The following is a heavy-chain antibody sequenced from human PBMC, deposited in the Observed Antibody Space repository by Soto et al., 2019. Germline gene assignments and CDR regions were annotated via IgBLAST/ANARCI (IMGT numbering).Heavy chain of an antibody. CDR2: INAGNGNT. CDR1: GYTFTSYA. V-gene: IGHV1-3*01. D-gene: IGHD3-3*01. Sequence: QVQLVQSGAEVKKPGASVKVSCKASGYTFTSYAMHWVRQAPGQRLEWMGWINAGNGNTKYSQKFQGRVTITRDTAASTAYMELSSLSSEDTAVYYCARGTVDPRYYAFWSGPFDSWGQGTLVTVSS. CDR3: ARGTVDPRYYAFWSGPFDS. J-gene: IGHJ4*02.